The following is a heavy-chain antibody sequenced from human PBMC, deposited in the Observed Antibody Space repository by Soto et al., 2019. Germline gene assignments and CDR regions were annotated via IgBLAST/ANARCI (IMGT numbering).Heavy chain of an antibody. CDR2: INHSGST. V-gene: IGHV4-34*01. D-gene: IGHD6-19*01. J-gene: IGHJ4*02. CDR1: GGSFSGYY. CDR3: ARAGVFQWLVRGLDY. Sequence: SETLSLTCAVYGGSFSGYYWSWIRQPPGKGLEWIGEINHSGSTNYNPSPKSRVTISVDTSKNQFSLKLSSVTAADTAVYYCARAGVFQWLVRGLDYWGQGTLVTVSS.